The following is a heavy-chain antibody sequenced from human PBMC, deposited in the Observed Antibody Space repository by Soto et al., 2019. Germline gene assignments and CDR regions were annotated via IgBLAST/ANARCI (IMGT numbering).Heavy chain of an antibody. Sequence: GGSLRLSCAASGFTFSSYWMSWVRQAPGKGLEWVANIKQDGSEKYYVDSVKGRFTISRDNAKNSLYLQMNSLRAEDTAVYYCARVHYDYIWGSSKYYFDYWGQGTLVTVSS. CDR2: IKQDGSEK. D-gene: IGHD3-16*01. V-gene: IGHV3-7*01. J-gene: IGHJ4*02. CDR3: ARVHYDYIWGSSKYYFDY. CDR1: GFTFSSYW.